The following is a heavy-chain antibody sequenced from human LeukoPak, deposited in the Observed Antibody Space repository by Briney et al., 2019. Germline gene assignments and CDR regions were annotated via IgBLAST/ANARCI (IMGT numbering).Heavy chain of an antibody. CDR3: ARSEAYGDYGLIDY. Sequence: SETLSLTCTVSGGPISSYYWSWIRQPPGKGLEWIGYIYYSGSTNYNPSLKSRVTISVDTSKNQFSLKLSSVTAADTAVYFCARSEAYGDYGLIDYWGQGTLVTVSS. V-gene: IGHV4-59*12. D-gene: IGHD4-17*01. CDR1: GGPISSYY. J-gene: IGHJ4*02. CDR2: IYYSGST.